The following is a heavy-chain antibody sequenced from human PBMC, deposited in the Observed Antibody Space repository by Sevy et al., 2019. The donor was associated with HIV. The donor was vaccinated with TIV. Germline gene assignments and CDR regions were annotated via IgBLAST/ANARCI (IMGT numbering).Heavy chain of an antibody. D-gene: IGHD1-26*01. CDR1: GGSITSLY. CDR3: AGENAWGRGYS. V-gene: IGHV4-59*08. CDR2: IYYNGHI. Sequence: SETLSLTCTVSGGSITSLYWNWNRQPPGKGLEWIGNIYYNGHINYNPSLKSRVTLSLDTSKNQFSLMLSSVTAADTAMYYCAGENAWGRGYSWGQGTLVTVSS. J-gene: IGHJ4*02.